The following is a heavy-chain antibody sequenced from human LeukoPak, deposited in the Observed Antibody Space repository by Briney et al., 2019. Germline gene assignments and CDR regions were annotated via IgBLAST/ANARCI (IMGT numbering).Heavy chain of an antibody. D-gene: IGHD4-11*01. CDR1: GYTFTSYG. CDR2: ISAYNGNT. V-gene: IGHV1-18*01. Sequence: ASVNVSCKASGYTFTSYGISWVRQAPGQGLEWMGWISAYNGNTNYAQKLQGRVTMTTDTSTSTAYMELRSLRSGDTAVYYCVVDDYSPHLKFDPWGQGTLVTVSS. CDR3: VVDDYSPHLKFDP. J-gene: IGHJ5*02.